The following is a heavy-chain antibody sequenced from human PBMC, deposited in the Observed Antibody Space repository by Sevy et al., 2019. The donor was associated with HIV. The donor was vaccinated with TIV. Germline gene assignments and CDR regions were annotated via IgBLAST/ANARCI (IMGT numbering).Heavy chain of an antibody. CDR1: GYTFTSYA. CDR2: INAGNDNT. J-gene: IGHJ4*02. D-gene: IGHD3-10*01. Sequence: ASVKVSCKASGYTFTSYAMHWVRQAPGQRLEWMGWINAGNDNTKYSQKFQGRVTITRDTSASTAYMELSSLRSEDTAVYYCARVFPHERSMVRGVIIYTYFDHWGQGTLVTVSS. V-gene: IGHV1-3*01. CDR3: ARVFPHERSMVRGVIIYTYFDH.